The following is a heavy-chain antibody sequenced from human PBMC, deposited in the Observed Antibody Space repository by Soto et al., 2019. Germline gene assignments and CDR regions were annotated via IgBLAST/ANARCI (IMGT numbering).Heavy chain of an antibody. D-gene: IGHD3-16*01. V-gene: IGHV3-48*02. J-gene: IGHJ4*02. CDR2: IRSDSNHI. CDR3: ARYLAYAFDY. CDR1: GFIFISFG. Sequence: GGALRLSCAASGFIFISFGKNWSRQAPGKGLEWLSYIRSDSNHIGYADSVRGRFTISSDIAKISLFLQMISLRDEDTVVYYCARYLAYAFDYWGQGTLVTVSS.